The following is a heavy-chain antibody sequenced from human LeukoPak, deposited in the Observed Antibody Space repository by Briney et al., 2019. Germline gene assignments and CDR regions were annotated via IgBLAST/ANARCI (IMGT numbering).Heavy chain of an antibody. CDR2: IYYSGST. CDR1: GGSISSGGYY. CDR3: ARTEILSELYYDSSGQFDY. V-gene: IGHV4-31*03. Sequence: PSETLSLTCTVSGGSISSGGYYWSWIRQHPGKGLEWIGYIYYSGSTYYNPSLKSRVSISVDTSKNLFSLKLSSVTAADTAVYYCARTEILSELYYDSSGQFDYWGQGTLVTVSS. D-gene: IGHD3-22*01. J-gene: IGHJ4*02.